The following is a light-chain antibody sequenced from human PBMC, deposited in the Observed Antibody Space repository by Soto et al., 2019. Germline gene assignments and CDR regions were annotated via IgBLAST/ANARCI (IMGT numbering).Light chain of an antibody. Sequence: EIVMTQSPATLSVSPGERATLSCRASQSVGSSLAWYQQKPGQAPRLLIYSASNRATGIPARFSGSGSGTEFTLTISSLQSEDFAVYYCQQDNNRPPWTFGQGTKVE. CDR2: SAS. CDR1: QSVGSS. CDR3: QQDNNRPPWT. V-gene: IGKV3-15*01. J-gene: IGKJ1*01.